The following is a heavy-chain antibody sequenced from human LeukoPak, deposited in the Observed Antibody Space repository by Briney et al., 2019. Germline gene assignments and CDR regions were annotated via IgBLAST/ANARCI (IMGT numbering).Heavy chain of an antibody. CDR3: ARPPIAVTGTNWFDP. CDR1: GYTFTGYY. Sequence: ASVKVSCKASGYTFTGYYMHWVRQAPGQGLEWMGRINPNSGGTNYAQKFQGRVTMNRNTSISTAYMELSRLRSDDTAVYYCARPPIAVTGTNWFDPWGQGTLVTVSS. CDR2: INPNSGGT. D-gene: IGHD6-19*01. J-gene: IGHJ5*02. V-gene: IGHV1-2*06.